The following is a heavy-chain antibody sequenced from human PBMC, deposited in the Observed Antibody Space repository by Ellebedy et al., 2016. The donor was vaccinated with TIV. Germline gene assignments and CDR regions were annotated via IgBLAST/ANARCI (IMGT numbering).Heavy chain of an antibody. CDR3: ARALRGGQWLPYYYYYGMDV. CDR1: GYTFTSYG. Sequence: ASVKVSCXASGYTFTSYGISWVRQAPGQGLEWMGWMNPNSGNTGYAQKFQGRVTMTRNTSISTAYMELSSLRSEDTAVYYCARALRGGQWLPYYYYYGMDVWGQGTTVTVSS. CDR2: MNPNSGNT. J-gene: IGHJ6*02. V-gene: IGHV1-8*02. D-gene: IGHD6-19*01.